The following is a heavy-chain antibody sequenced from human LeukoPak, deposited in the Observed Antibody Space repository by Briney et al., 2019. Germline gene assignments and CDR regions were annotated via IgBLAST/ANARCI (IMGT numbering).Heavy chain of an antibody. J-gene: IGHJ4*02. CDR3: AKDPDFDYIVDY. Sequence: GGSLRLSCAASGFTFSSYWMHWVRQAPGKGLVWVSRINTDGSSTSYADSVKGRFTISRDNSKNTLYLQMNSLRAEDTAVYYCAKDPDFDYIVDYWGQGTLVTVSS. CDR2: INTDGSST. V-gene: IGHV3-74*01. D-gene: IGHD4-11*01. CDR1: GFTFSSYW.